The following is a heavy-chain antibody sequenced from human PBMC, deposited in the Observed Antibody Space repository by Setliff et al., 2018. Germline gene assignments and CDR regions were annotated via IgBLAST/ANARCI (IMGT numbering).Heavy chain of an antibody. J-gene: IGHJ6*03. CDR3: ARDGDILTTYYIYYYYMDV. CDR1: GHTFTGYY. Sequence: ASVKVSCKASGHTFTGYYIHWVRQAPGQGLEYMGWINPNSGGTNYAPKFQGRVTMTRDTSISTVYMEMSRLRSDDTAVYFCARDGDILTTYYIYYYYMDVWGKGTTVTVSS. CDR2: INPNSGGT. D-gene: IGHD3-9*01. V-gene: IGHV1-2*02.